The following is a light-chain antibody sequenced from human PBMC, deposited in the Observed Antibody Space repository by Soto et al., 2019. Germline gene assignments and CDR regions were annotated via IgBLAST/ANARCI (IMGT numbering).Light chain of an antibody. CDR2: STS. Sequence: QAVVTQEPSLTVSPGGTVTLTCASSAGAVTSGLHPNWFQQKPGQAPRLLLYSTSNKRSWTPARFSGSLLGDKAALTLSGVQPEDEADYYCLLYYGGVRVIGGGTKLTVL. CDR3: LLYYGGVRV. V-gene: IGLV7-43*01. J-gene: IGLJ3*02. CDR1: AGAVTSGLH.